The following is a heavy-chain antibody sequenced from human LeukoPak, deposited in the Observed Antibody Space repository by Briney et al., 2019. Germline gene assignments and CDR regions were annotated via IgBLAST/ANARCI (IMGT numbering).Heavy chain of an antibody. CDR1: GGSISSSSYY. D-gene: IGHD3-10*01. V-gene: IGHV4-39*07. CDR3: ARDGDRGVFDY. J-gene: IGHJ4*02. Sequence: PSETLSLTCTVSGGSISSSSYYWGWIRQPPGKGLEWIGRIYTSGSTNYNPSLKSRVTMSVDTSKNQFSLKLSSVTAADTAVYYCARDGDRGVFDYWGQGTLVTVSS. CDR2: IYTSGST.